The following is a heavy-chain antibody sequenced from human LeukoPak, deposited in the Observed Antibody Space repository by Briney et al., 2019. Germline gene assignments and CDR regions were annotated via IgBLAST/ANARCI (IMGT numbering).Heavy chain of an antibody. CDR3: ARVTVSGWYTALDY. J-gene: IGHJ4*02. Sequence: GGSLRLSCAASGFTFSSYAMHWVRQAPGKGLEWVAVISYDGSNKYYADSVKGRFTISRDNSKNTLYLVMSNLRAEDTAVYYCARVTVSGWYTALDYWGQGTLVSVSS. D-gene: IGHD6-19*01. V-gene: IGHV3-30-3*01. CDR2: ISYDGSNK. CDR1: GFTFSSYA.